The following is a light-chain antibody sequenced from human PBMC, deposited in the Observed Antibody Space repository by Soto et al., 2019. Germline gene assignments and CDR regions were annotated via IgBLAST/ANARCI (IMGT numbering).Light chain of an antibody. Sequence: LSQPASVSGSPGQSITISCTGTSSDVGGFEYVSWYQHQPGKAPKLIIYAVTKRPSGVSNRFPGSKSGNTASLTISGIQAEDEGDYYCGSITRSSTSVFGTGTKVTVL. V-gene: IGLV2-14*01. CDR3: GSITRSSTSV. CDR2: AVT. J-gene: IGLJ1*01. CDR1: SSDVGGFEY.